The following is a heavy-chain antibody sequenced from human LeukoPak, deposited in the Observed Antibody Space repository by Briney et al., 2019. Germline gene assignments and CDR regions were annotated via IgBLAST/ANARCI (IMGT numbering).Heavy chain of an antibody. V-gene: IGHV3-48*01. J-gene: IGHJ4*02. CDR3: ARFPTYYYDSSGYPHKQYYFDY. D-gene: IGHD3-22*01. CDR1: GFTFSSYS. CDR2: ISSSSSTI. Sequence: PGGSLRLSCAASGFTFSSYSMNWVRQAPGKGLEWVSYISSSSSTIYYADSVKGRFTISRDNAKNSLYLQMNSLRAEDTAVYYCARFPTYYYDSSGYPHKQYYFDYWGQGTLVTVSS.